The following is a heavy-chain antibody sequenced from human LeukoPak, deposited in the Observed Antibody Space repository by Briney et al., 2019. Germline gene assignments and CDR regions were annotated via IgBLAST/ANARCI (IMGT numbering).Heavy chain of an antibody. CDR3: ARAAQNWNNAPYFDF. V-gene: IGHV4-31*03. J-gene: IGHJ4*02. CDR2: IYSSGTT. Sequence: SQTLSLTCTVSGGSLSSGDYYCRWIRQHPAKGLVCLGYIYSSGTTYYNPSLKSRLIISVDTSKNQFSLKLSSVTAADTAVYYCARAAQNWNNAPYFDFWGQETLVTVSS. CDR1: GGSLSSGDYY. D-gene: IGHD1/OR15-1a*01.